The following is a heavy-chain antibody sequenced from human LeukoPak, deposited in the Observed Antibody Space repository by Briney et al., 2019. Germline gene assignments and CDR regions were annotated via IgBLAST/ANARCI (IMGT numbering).Heavy chain of an antibody. V-gene: IGHV4-31*03. CDR1: GGSISSGGYY. CDR3: ARATEFRGWYPPYYYYYGMDV. CDR2: IYYSGST. Sequence: SETLSLTRTVSGGSISSGGYYWSWIRQHPGKGLEWIGYIYYSGSTYYNPALKSRVTISVDTSKNQFSLKLSSVTAADTAVYYCARATEFRGWYPPYYYYYGMDVWGQGTTVTVSS. D-gene: IGHD6-19*01. J-gene: IGHJ6*02.